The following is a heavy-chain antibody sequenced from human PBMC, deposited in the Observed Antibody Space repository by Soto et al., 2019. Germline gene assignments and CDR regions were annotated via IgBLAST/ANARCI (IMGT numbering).Heavy chain of an antibody. CDR3: AKGVSSSAWSASDR. CDR1: GFTLSSYA. V-gene: IGHV3-23*01. Sequence: EVQLLESGGGLVQPGGSLRLSCAASGFTLSSYAMTWVRQAPGKGLEWVSVISDSDNATYYADSVKGRLTISRDNSKNTLYLQLNSLRAEDTAVYYCAKGVSSSAWSASDRWCQGTLVTVSA. J-gene: IGHJ4*02. D-gene: IGHD6-19*01. CDR2: ISDSDNAT.